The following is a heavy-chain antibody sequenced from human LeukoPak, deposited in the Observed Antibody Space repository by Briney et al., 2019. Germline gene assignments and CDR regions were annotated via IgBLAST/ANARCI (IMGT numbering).Heavy chain of an antibody. CDR2: INHSGSS. D-gene: IGHD6-13*01. J-gene: IGHJ6*02. CDR3: ARVPGYSSSWYVSGYYGMDV. CDR1: GGSFSGYY. Sequence: SETLSLTCAVYGGSFSGYYWSWIPQPPGKGLEWIGEINHSGSSNYNPSLKSRVTISVDTSKNQFSLKLSSVTAADTAVYYCARVPGYSSSWYVSGYYGMDVWGQGTTVTVSS. V-gene: IGHV4-34*01.